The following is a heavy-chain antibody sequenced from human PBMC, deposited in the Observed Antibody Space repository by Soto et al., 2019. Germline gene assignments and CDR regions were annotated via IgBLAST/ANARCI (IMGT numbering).Heavy chain of an antibody. D-gene: IGHD2-15*01. J-gene: IGHJ6*02. V-gene: IGHV3-49*04. CDR2: VRSKAYGGTT. Sequence: PGGSLRLSCTASGFTFGDYALSWVRQAPGKGLEWVGFVRSKAYGGTTEYAASVKGRFTISRDDSKTIAYLQMNSLKTEDTAVYYCTRDITIAYCSGGSCYGPDWPGMDVWGQGTTVTVS. CDR3: TRDITIAYCSGGSCYGPDWPGMDV. CDR1: GFTFGDYA.